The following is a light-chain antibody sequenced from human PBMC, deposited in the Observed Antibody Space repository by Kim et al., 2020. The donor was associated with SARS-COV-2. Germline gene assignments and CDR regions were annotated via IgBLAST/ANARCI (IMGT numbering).Light chain of an antibody. J-gene: IGKJ5*01. CDR1: QSVSSY. CDR3: QQRSNWPVT. V-gene: IGKV3-11*01. Sequence: LSPGESATLSCRASQSVSSYLAWYQQKPGQAPRLLIYDASNRATGIPARFSGSGSGTDFTLTISSLEPEDFAVYYCQQRSNWPVTFGQGTRLEIK. CDR2: DAS.